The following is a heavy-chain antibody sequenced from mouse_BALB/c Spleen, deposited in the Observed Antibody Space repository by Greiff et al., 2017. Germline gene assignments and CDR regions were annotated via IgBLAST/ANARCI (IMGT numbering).Heavy chain of an antibody. J-gene: IGHJ3*01. Sequence: EVQGVESGGGLVQPGGSRKLSCAASGFTFSSFGMHWVRQAPEKGLEWVAYISSGSSTIYYADTVKGRVTISRDNTKNTLFLHMISLRSEDTAMYYCARSGDYDDDWFAYWGQGTLVTVSA. CDR3: ARSGDYDDDWFAY. CDR1: GFTFSSFG. D-gene: IGHD2-4*01. CDR2: ISSGSSTI. V-gene: IGHV5-17*02.